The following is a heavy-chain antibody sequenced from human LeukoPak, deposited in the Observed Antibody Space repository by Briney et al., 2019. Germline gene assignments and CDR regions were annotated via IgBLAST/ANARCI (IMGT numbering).Heavy chain of an antibody. CDR2: ISGDGGST. CDR3: ATSDFAAHFDY. V-gene: IGHV3-43*02. J-gene: IGHJ4*02. D-gene: IGHD2/OR15-2a*01. Sequence: GRSLRLSCAASGFTFDDYAMHWVRHAPGKGLEWVSLISGDGGSTYYADSVKGRFTISRDNSKNSLYLQMNSLGTEDTALYYCATSDFAAHFDYWGQGTLVTVSS. CDR1: GFTFDDYA.